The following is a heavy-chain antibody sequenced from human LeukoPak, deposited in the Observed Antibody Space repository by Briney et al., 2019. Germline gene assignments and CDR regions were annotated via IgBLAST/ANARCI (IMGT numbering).Heavy chain of an antibody. D-gene: IGHD5-12*01. CDR2: IWYDGSNK. CDR1: GFTFSSYG. Sequence: GRSLRLSCAASGFTFSSYGMHWVRQAPGKGLEWVAVIWYDGSNKYYADSVKGRFTISRDNSKNTLYLQMNSLRAEDTAVYYCARDYSRWLQMDYWGQGTLVTVSS. CDR3: ARDYSRWLQMDY. J-gene: IGHJ4*02. V-gene: IGHV3-33*01.